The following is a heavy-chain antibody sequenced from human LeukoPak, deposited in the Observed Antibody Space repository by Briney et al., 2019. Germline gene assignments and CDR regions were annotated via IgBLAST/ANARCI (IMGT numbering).Heavy chain of an antibody. CDR1: GFSLSTSGVG. CDR2: IYWNDDK. Sequence: SGPTLVNPTQTLTLTCTFSGFSLSTSGVGVGWIRQPPGKALEWLALIYWNDDKRYSPSLKSRLTITKDTSKNQVVLTMTNMDPVDTATYYCAHAPIDYDLWSGYYSGYYFEYWGQGTLVTVSS. J-gene: IGHJ4*02. V-gene: IGHV2-5*01. D-gene: IGHD3-3*01. CDR3: AHAPIDYDLWSGYYSGYYFEY.